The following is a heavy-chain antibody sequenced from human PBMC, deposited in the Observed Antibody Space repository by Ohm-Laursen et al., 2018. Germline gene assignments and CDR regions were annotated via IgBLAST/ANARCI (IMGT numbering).Heavy chain of an antibody. D-gene: IGHD3-22*01. J-gene: IGHJ4*02. Sequence: SLRLSCAASGFTFSSYAMSWVRQAPGKGLEWVSAISGSGGSTYYADSVKGRFTISRDNSKNTLYLQINSLRAEDTAVYYCANLVSYYDSSGYFRAYWGQGTLVTVSS. CDR3: ANLVSYYDSSGYFRAY. CDR1: GFTFSSYA. V-gene: IGHV3-23*01. CDR2: ISGSGGST.